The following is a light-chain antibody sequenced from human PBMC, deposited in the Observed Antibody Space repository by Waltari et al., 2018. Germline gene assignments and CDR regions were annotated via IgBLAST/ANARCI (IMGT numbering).Light chain of an antibody. Sequence: QSALTQPASVSGSPGQSITISCIGTGRDIGPYNYVSWYQQYPGKAPKLRSYEVTNPPSGVSHRFSGSKSGNTAALTISGLQAEDEAHYYCSSYRSSNNVVFGGGTKVTVL. CDR2: EVT. CDR3: SSYRSSNNVV. CDR1: GRDIGPYNY. V-gene: IGLV2-14*01. J-gene: IGLJ2*01.